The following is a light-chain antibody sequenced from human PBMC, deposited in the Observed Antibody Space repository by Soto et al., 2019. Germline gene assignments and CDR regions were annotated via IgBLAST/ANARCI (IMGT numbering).Light chain of an antibody. CDR3: TSYTSIGTEV. J-gene: IGLJ3*02. CDR1: SSDVGGYNL. V-gene: IGLV2-14*01. Sequence: QSVLTQPASVSGSPGQSITISCTGTSSDVGGYNLVAWYQQHPGKAPKLMIYEVSHLPSGISDRFSGSKSGNTASLTISGLQTEDEADYYCTSYTSIGTEVFGVGTKLTVL. CDR2: EVS.